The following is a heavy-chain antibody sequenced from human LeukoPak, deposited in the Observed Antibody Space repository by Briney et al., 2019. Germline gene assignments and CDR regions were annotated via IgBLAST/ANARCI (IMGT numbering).Heavy chain of an antibody. V-gene: IGHV6-1*01. Sequence: SQTLSLTCAISGDSVPSYSAAWNWIRQSPSRGLEWLGRTYYRSKWYNDYAVSVKSRITINPDTSKNQFSLHLNSVTPEDTAVYYCAREGEVGTSWSWFDPWGQGTLVTVSS. CDR1: GDSVPSYSAA. CDR2: TYYRSKWYN. CDR3: AREGEVGTSWSWFDP. D-gene: IGHD1-14*01. J-gene: IGHJ5*02.